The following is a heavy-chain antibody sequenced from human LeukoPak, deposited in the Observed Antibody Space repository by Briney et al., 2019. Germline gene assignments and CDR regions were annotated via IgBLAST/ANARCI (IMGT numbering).Heavy chain of an antibody. V-gene: IGHV3-7*01. D-gene: IGHD2-8*02. J-gene: IGHJ3*02. Sequence: GGSLRLSCAASGFSLSSYWMTWVRQAPGKGLEWVANIDRDGNKKNHVDPVEGRFTISRDNGKNLLHLQMSSLRAEDTALYYCARDRTSCTGNICYDAFDIWGQGSMVIVSS. CDR1: GFSLSSYW. CDR3: ARDRTSCTGNICYDAFDI. CDR2: IDRDGNKK.